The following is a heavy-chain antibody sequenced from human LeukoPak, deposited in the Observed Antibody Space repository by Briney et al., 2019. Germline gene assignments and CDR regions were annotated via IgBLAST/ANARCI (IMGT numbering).Heavy chain of an antibody. D-gene: IGHD2/OR15-2a*01. Sequence: GGSLRLSCAASGFTVSSNYMSWVRQAPGKGLEWVSGISGSGGSRYYTDSVKGRFTISRDNTKNTLYLQMNSLRAEDTAIYYCAKQPAYFTSYGMDVWGQGTTVTVSS. V-gene: IGHV3-23*01. CDR3: AKQPAYFTSYGMDV. CDR1: GFTVSSNY. CDR2: ISGSGGSR. J-gene: IGHJ6*02.